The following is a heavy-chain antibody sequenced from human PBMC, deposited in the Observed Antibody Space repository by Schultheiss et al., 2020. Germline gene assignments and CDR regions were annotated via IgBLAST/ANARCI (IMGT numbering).Heavy chain of an antibody. CDR2: IYYSGST. D-gene: IGHD6-19*01. J-gene: IGHJ5*02. CDR3: ARGRYSSGWAMYSWFDP. CDR1: GGSISSYY. Sequence: SETLSLTCTVSGGSISSYYWSWIRQPPGKGLEWIGYIYYSGSTNYNPSLKSRVTISADTSRNQFSLKLSSVTAADTAVYYCARGRYSSGWAMYSWFDPWGQGTPVTVYS. V-gene: IGHV4-59*12.